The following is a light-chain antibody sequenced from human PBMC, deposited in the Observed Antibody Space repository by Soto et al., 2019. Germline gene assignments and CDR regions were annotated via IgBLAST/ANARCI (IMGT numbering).Light chain of an antibody. V-gene: IGLV2-8*01. CDR2: EVS. CDR3: ASFAGCKNPPYF. CDR1: SSDVGGYNY. J-gene: IGLJ1*01. Sequence: QSALTQPPSASGSPGQSVTISCTGTSSDVGGYNYVSWYQQHPGKAPNLIIYEVSKRPSGVPDRFSGSKSGNTASLTVAGLQAEDEAYYYCASFAGCKNPPYFFGTGTTLTVL.